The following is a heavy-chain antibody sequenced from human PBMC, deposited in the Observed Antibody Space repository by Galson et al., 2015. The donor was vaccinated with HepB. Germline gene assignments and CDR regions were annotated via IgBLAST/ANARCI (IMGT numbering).Heavy chain of an antibody. V-gene: IGHV1-18*01. Sequence: SVKVSCKASGSTFTSYGISWVRQAPGQGLEWMGWINPNSGGTNYAQKLQGRVTMTTDTSTSTAYMELRSLRSDDTAVYYCARDDHYDILTGYYKYYYYYGMDVWGQGTTVTVSS. CDR1: GSTFTSYG. J-gene: IGHJ6*02. CDR2: INPNSGGT. CDR3: ARDDHYDILTGYYKYYYYYGMDV. D-gene: IGHD3-9*01.